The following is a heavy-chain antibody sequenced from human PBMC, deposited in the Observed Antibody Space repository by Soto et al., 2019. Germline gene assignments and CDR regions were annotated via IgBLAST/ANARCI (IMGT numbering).Heavy chain of an antibody. J-gene: IGHJ6*02. CDR2: INPNSGGT. CDR1: GYTFTGYY. D-gene: IGHD2-8*01. V-gene: IGHV1-2*02. Sequence: ASLKVSCKASGYTFTGYYRHWVRQAPGQGLEWMGWINPNSGGTNYAQKFQGRVTMTRDTSISTAYMELSRLRSDDTAVYYCASPYCTNGVCRRRIYSSYGMDVWGQGTTVTVSS. CDR3: ASPYCTNGVCRRRIYSSYGMDV.